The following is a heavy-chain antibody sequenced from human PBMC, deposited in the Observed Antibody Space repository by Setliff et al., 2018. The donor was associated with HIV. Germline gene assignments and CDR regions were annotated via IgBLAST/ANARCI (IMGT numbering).Heavy chain of an antibody. J-gene: IGHJ5*02. CDR2: INPKNGVA. CDR1: GYTFIDFY. CDR3: ARAYFSVAMTRNRFDP. D-gene: IGHD6-19*01. V-gene: IGHV1-2*06. Sequence: ASVKVSCKTSGYTFIDFYIHWMRQVPGQRLEWMGRINPKNGVANYLKKFEGRVTLTRYTSTNTAYMELIRQRFDDTATYYCARAYFSVAMTRNRFDPWGQGTLVTVSS.